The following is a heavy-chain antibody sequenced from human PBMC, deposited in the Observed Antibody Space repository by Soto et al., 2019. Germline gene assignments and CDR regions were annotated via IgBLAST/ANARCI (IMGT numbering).Heavy chain of an antibody. J-gene: IGHJ6*02. CDR2: MYNTGGT. Sequence: SETLSLTCTVSGGSISGYYWSWIRQPPGKGLEWIGYMYNTGGTVYNPSFKSRVTISVDTSKNQFSLKLNSVTAADTAVYYCARDLWGYCGTDCYPLDVWGQGTTVTVSS. CDR3: ARDLWGYCGTDCYPLDV. V-gene: IGHV4-59*01. D-gene: IGHD2-21*02. CDR1: GGSISGYY.